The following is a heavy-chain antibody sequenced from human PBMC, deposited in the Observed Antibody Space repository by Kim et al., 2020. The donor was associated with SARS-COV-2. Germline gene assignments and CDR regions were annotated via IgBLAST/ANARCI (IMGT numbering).Heavy chain of an antibody. V-gene: IGHV1-8*01. J-gene: IGHJ6*02. CDR1: GYTFTSYD. Sequence: ASVKVSCKASGYTFTSYDINWVRQATGQGLEWMGWMNPNSGNTGYAQKFQGRVTMTRNTSISTAYMELSSLRSEDTAVYYCARVSGYSSSWYTHYYYGMDVWGQGTTVTVSS. D-gene: IGHD6-13*01. CDR2: MNPNSGNT. CDR3: ARVSGYSSSWYTHYYYGMDV.